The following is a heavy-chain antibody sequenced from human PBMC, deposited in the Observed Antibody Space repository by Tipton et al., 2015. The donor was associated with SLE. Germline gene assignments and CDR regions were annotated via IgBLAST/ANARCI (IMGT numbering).Heavy chain of an antibody. V-gene: IGHV4-61*02. CDR3: ARYGGAAICGVVTHWYFDL. CDR2: IYTSGSA. J-gene: IGHJ2*01. CDR1: GGSISSGSYY. D-gene: IGHD3-3*01. Sequence: GLVKPSETLSLTCTVSGGSISSGSYYWSWIRQPAGKGLEWIGRIYTSGSATYNPSLKSRVTISVDTSKNQFSPKLNSVTAADTAVYYCARYGGAAICGVVTHWYFDLWGRGTLVTVSS.